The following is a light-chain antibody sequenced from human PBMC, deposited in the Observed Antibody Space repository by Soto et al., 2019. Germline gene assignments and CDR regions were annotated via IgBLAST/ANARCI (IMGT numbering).Light chain of an antibody. Sequence: EIVLTQSPATLSLSPGERATLSCRASQSVSSYLAWYQQKPGQAPRLLIYDASNRATGIPARFNGSGSGTDFTLTISSLEPEDFAVYYCQQRSNWPPTVGQGTKLEIK. CDR1: QSVSSY. CDR3: QQRSNWPPT. V-gene: IGKV3-11*01. CDR2: DAS. J-gene: IGKJ2*01.